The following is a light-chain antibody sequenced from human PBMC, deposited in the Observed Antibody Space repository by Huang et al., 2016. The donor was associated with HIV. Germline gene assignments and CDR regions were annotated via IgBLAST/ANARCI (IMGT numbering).Light chain of an antibody. CDR1: QSVGSN. CDR3: QQYEISSPIT. CDR2: GAS. J-gene: IGKJ3*01. Sequence: IVLTQSPGTLSLSPGERVTLSCRASQSVGSNLAWYQHKPGQAPRLLIYGASSRATGIPDRFSGSGTGTDFTLSISRLEAEDFAVYYCQQYEISSPITFGPGTKVDI. V-gene: IGKV3-20*01.